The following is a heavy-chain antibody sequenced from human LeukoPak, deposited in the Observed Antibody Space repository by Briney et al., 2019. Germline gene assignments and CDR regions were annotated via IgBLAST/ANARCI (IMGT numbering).Heavy chain of an antibody. CDR2: ISWNSGSI. V-gene: IGHV3-9*01. CDR3: ARDETPNYGGNSDAFDI. J-gene: IGHJ3*02. D-gene: IGHD4-23*01. Sequence: GGSLRLSCAASGFTFDDYAMHWVRQAPGKGLEWVSGISWNSGSIGYADSVKGRFTISRDNAKNSLYLQMNSLRAEDTAVYYCARDETPNYGGNSDAFDIWGQGTMVTVSS. CDR1: GFTFDDYA.